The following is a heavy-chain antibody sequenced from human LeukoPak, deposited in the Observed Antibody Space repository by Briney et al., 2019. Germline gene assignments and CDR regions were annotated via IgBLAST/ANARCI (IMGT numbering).Heavy chain of an antibody. Sequence: PSETLSLTCAVYGVSFSGYYWSWIRQPPGKGLEWIGEINHSGSTNYNPSLKSRVTISVDTSKNQFSLKLSSVTAADTAVYYCARKVAVAAFGFDPWGQGTLVTVSS. D-gene: IGHD6-19*01. J-gene: IGHJ5*02. V-gene: IGHV4-34*01. CDR2: INHSGST. CDR3: ARKVAVAAFGFDP. CDR1: GVSFSGYY.